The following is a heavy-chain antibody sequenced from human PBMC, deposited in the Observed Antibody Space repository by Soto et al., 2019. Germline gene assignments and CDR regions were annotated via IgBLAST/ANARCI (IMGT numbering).Heavy chain of an antibody. CDR3: AKHLSGSDLFDN. CDR2: ISGSGGTT. Sequence: EVQLLESGGGLVQPGGSLRLSCAASGFTFSTYAMSWVRQAPGKGPEWVSAISGSGGTTYYPDSVKGRFTLSRDNSKDTLYLQMNSLRAEDTALYFCAKHLSGSDLFDNCGQGPQVTVSS. CDR1: GFTFSTYA. D-gene: IGHD1-26*01. V-gene: IGHV3-23*01. J-gene: IGHJ4*02.